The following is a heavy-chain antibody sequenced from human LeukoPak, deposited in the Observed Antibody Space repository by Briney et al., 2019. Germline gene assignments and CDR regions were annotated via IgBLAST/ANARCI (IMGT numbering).Heavy chain of an antibody. Sequence: GGSLRLSCEASGFTFSRYWMHWVRQAPGKGLVWVSRIKSDGKTNYADSVKGRFTISRDNAKNTVSLQMDSLRAEDTGVYYCARAPSEVGGYYPEYFRHWGQGALVTVAS. J-gene: IGHJ1*01. V-gene: IGHV3-74*01. D-gene: IGHD3-22*01. CDR1: GFTFSRYW. CDR3: ARAPSEVGGYYPEYFRH. CDR2: IKSDGKT.